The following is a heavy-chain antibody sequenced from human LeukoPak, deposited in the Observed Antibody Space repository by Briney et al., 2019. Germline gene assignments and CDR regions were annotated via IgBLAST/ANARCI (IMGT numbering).Heavy chain of an antibody. Sequence: GGSLRLSCAASGFTFSSYAMHWVRQAPGKGLEWVAVISYDGSNKYYADSVKGRFTISRDNSKNTLYLQMNSLRAEDTAVYYCARVIWDYYGSSGYYDYWGQGTLVTVSS. V-gene: IGHV3-30*04. J-gene: IGHJ4*02. CDR2: ISYDGSNK. CDR1: GFTFSSYA. D-gene: IGHD3-22*01. CDR3: ARVIWDYYGSSGYYDY.